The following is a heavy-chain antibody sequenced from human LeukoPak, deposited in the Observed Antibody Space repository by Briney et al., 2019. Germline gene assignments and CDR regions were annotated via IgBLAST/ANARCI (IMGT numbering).Heavy chain of an antibody. V-gene: IGHV3-53*01. CDR2: IYSGGST. CDR3: AGHSEMDV. Sequence: SGGSLRLSCAASGFTFSNNYMIWVRQAPGKGLEWVSLIYSGGSTYYSDSVRGRFATSRDNSKNTLYLQMSSLRAEDTAVYYCAGHSEMDVWGQGITVTVSS. D-gene: IGHD6-13*01. CDR1: GFTFSNNY. J-gene: IGHJ6*02.